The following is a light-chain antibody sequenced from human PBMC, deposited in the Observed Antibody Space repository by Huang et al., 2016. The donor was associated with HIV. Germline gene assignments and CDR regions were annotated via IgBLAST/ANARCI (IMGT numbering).Light chain of an antibody. J-gene: IGKJ2*02. Sequence: EIVLTQSPGTLSLSPGERATLSCRASQSVTSSYLAWDQQKPGQAPRLLIYGASTRATGIPDRFSGSGSGTDFTLTISRLEPEDFAVCYCQQYGSSPWTFGQGTKLEVK. CDR2: GAS. V-gene: IGKV3-20*01. CDR1: QSVTSSY. CDR3: QQYGSSPWT.